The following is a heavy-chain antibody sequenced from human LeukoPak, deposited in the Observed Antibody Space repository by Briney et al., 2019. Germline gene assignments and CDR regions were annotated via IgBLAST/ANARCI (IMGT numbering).Heavy chain of an antibody. CDR1: GYTFTSYD. CDR2: MNPNSGNT. D-gene: IGHD4-17*01. CDR3: ARGDYGDYVQQYYFDY. Sequence: EASVKVSCKASGYTFTSYDINWVRQATGQGLEWMGWMNPNSGNTGYAQKFQGRVTMTRNTSISTAYMELSSLRSEDTAVYYCARGDYGDYVQQYYFDYWGQGTLVTVSS. V-gene: IGHV1-8*01. J-gene: IGHJ4*02.